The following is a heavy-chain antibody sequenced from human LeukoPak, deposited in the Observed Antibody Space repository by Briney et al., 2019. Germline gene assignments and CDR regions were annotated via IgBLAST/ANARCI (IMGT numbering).Heavy chain of an antibody. V-gene: IGHV3-48*01. CDR3: ARGRGNYYYDSSGYYY. CDR1: GFTFSSYS. D-gene: IGHD3-22*01. CDR2: ISSSSSTI. Sequence: GGSLRLSCAASGFTFSSYSMNWVRQAPGKGLEWVSYISSSSSTIYYADSVKGRFTISRDNAKNSLYLQMNSLRAEDTAVYYCARGRGNYYYDSSGYYYWGQGTLVTVSS. J-gene: IGHJ4*02.